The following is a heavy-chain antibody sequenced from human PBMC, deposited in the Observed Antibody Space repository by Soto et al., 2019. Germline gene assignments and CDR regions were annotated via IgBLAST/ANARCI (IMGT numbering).Heavy chain of an antibody. CDR1: GFTVSSKY. Sequence: EVQLVESGGGLVQPGGSLRLSCAASGFTVSSKYMSWVRQAPGKGLEWVSLIQSGGTTYYADSVKGRFTISRDSSKNMLHLQMDSLRAEDTAVYYCATDYILCSGGSCYAVPTDVWGKGTTVTVSS. CDR2: IQSGGTT. J-gene: IGHJ6*04. D-gene: IGHD2-15*01. V-gene: IGHV3-66*01. CDR3: ATDYILCSGGSCYAVPTDV.